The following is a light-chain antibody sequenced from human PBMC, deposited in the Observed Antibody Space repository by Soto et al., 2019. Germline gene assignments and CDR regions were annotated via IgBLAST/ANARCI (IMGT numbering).Light chain of an antibody. CDR1: SSDIGNNY. CDR2: DNN. CDR3: GTWDASRNWV. V-gene: IGLV1-51*01. J-gene: IGLJ3*02. Sequence: QAVVTQPPSVSAAPGQRVAISCSGGSSDIGNNYVSWYQQFPGTAPKLLIYDNNRRPSGIPDRLSGSKSGTSATLGITGLQSGDEADYYCGTWDASRNWVFGGGTKVTVL.